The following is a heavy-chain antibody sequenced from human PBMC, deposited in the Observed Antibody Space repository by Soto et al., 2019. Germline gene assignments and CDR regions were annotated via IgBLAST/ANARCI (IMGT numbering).Heavy chain of an antibody. Sequence: QVQLVESGGGVVQPGRSLRLSCAASGFTFSSYAMHWVRQAPGKGLEWEAVISYDGSNKYYADSVKGRFTISRDNSKNTLYLQMNSLRAEDTAVYYCARAYSGSCDYWGQGTLVTVSS. V-gene: IGHV3-30-3*01. J-gene: IGHJ4*02. D-gene: IGHD1-26*01. CDR3: ARAYSGSCDY. CDR2: ISYDGSNK. CDR1: GFTFSSYA.